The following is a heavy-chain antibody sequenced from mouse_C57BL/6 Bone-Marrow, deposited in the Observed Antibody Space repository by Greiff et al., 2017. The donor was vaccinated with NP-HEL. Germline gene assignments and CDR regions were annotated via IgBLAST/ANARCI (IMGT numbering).Heavy chain of an antibody. V-gene: IGHV2-2*01. Sequence: VQLQQSGPGLVQPSQSLSITCTVSGFSLTSYGVHWVRQSPGKGLEWLGVIWSGGSTDYNAAFISRLSISKDNSKSQVFFKMNSLQADDTAIYYCARNPPIYYYGSSYVAWFAYWGQGTLVTVSA. J-gene: IGHJ3*01. D-gene: IGHD1-1*01. CDR3: ARNPPIYYYGSSYVAWFAY. CDR1: GFSLTSYG. CDR2: IWSGGST.